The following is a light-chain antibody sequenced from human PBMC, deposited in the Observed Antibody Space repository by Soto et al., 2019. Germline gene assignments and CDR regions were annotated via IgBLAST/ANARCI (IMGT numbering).Light chain of an antibody. J-gene: IGKJ5*01. V-gene: IGKV3-20*01. Sequence: VLAQSPGALSSSPLRGPTLSCSASQSVSRRLAWYQQRPGQSPRLLISGASMRASGVPVRFIGSGSGTDFTLTITRLEPEDFAVYYCQKYGGSPITCGIGTRREIK. CDR1: QSVSRR. CDR2: GAS. CDR3: QKYGGSPIT.